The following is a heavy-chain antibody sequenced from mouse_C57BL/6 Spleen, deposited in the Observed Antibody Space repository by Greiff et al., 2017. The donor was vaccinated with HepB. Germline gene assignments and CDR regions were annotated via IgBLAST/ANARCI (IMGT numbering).Heavy chain of an antibody. CDR2: ISSGSSTI. V-gene: IGHV5-17*01. CDR1: GFTFSDYG. CDR3: ARRGYYGSSYDWYFEV. Sequence: EVMLVESGGGLVKPGGSLKLSCAASGFTFSDYGMHWVRQAPEKGLEWVAYISSGSSTIYYADTVKGLFTISRDNAKNTLCLQMTSLRSEDTARYDCARRGYYGSSYDWYFEVWGTGTTVTVSS. J-gene: IGHJ1*03. D-gene: IGHD1-1*01.